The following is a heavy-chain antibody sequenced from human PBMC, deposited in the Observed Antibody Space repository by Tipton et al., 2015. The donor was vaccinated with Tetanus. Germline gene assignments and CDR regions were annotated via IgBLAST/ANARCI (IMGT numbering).Heavy chain of an antibody. CDR1: GGSINSGGYF. J-gene: IGHJ4*02. CDR2: IYYSGNS. V-gene: IGHV4-31*03. CDR3: AKSDRVTRTSWYFHD. D-gene: IGHD2-2*01. Sequence: TLSLTCTVSGGSINSGGYFWNWIRQYPGKGLEWIGYIYYSGNSDYNPSLKSRVTLSVDTSNNQFSLKLNSVTAADTAVYYCAKSDRVTRTSWYFHDWGQGTLVTVSS.